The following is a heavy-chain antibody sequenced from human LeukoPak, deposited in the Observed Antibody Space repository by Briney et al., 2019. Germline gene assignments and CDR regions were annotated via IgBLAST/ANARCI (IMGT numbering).Heavy chain of an antibody. CDR3: VKPVWFGELSWEYFDY. CDR2: ISNNGGST. D-gene: IGHD3-10*01. Sequence: GGSLSLSCSASGFTFSSYAMHWVRPPPGKGLEYVSDISNNGGSTYYADSVKGSFTISRDNSKNTLYLKMRSLRAEGPAGYCCVKPVWFGELSWEYFDYWGQGTLVTVSS. J-gene: IGHJ4*02. V-gene: IGHV3-64D*06. CDR1: GFTFSSYA.